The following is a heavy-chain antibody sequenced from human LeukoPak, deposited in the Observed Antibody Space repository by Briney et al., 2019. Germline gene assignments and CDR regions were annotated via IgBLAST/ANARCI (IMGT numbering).Heavy chain of an antibody. D-gene: IGHD3-9*01. CDR2: ISAYNGNT. Sequence: ASVKVSCKASGCTFTRYGISWVRQAPGQGLEWMGWISAYNGNTDYAQKLHGRVTLATGTSTSTAYMELRSLRSDDTAVYYCAREGLDILTGYPHDYWGQGTLVTVSS. CDR1: GCTFTRYG. V-gene: IGHV1-18*01. CDR3: AREGLDILTGYPHDY. J-gene: IGHJ4*02.